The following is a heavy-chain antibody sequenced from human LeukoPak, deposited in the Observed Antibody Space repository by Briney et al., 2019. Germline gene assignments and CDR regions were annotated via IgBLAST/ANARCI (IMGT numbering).Heavy chain of an antibody. CDR2: ISADGENT. V-gene: IGHV3-43*02. D-gene: IGHD2-8*01. CDR1: GFTFDEYA. CDR3: ARVDECRNGVTVGY. J-gene: IGHJ4*02. Sequence: GGSLSLSCTASGFTFDEYAMHWARQTPGKGLEWVSLISADGENTFYADSVKGRFTISRDNAKNSLYLQMNSLRAEDTAVYYCARVDECRNGVTVGYWGQGTLVTVSS.